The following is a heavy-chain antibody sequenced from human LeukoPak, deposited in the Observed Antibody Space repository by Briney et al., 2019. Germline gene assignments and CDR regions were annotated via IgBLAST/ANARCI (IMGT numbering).Heavy chain of an antibody. V-gene: IGHV4-59*01. D-gene: IGHD1-26*01. CDR2: IYYSGST. CDR3: ARAPGETLVGWFDP. J-gene: IGHJ5*02. Sequence: SEILSLTCTVSGGSISSYYWSWIRQPPGKGLEWIGYIYYSGSTNYNPSLKSRVTISVDTSKNQFSLKLSSVTAAATAVYYCARAPGETLVGWFDPWGQGTLVTVSS. CDR1: GGSISSYY.